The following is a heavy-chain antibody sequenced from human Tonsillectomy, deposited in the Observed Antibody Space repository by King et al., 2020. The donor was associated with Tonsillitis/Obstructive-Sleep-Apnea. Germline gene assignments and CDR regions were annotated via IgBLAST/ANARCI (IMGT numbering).Heavy chain of an antibody. CDR1: GFTFSSYA. Sequence: VQLVEAGGGVVLPGRSLRLSCAASGFTFSSYAIHWVSQAPGKGLEWVAVISYDGRNNYAADSVKGRFTISRDNSKNTLYLQMNSLRAEDTAVYYCARAIFGVVWDAFDIWGQGTMVTVSS. J-gene: IGHJ3*02. V-gene: IGHV3-30*01. CDR2: ISYDGRNN. D-gene: IGHD3-3*01. CDR3: ARAIFGVVWDAFDI.